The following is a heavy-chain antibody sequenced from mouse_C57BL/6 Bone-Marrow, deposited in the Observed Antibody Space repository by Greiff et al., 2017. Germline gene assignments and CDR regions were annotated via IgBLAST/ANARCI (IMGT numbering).Heavy chain of an antibody. Sequence: QVQLQQSGPGLVQPSQSLSITCTVSGFSLTGYGVHWVRQSPGQGLEWIGVIWSGGSTDYNAAFIASLSISKDNTTSQVFFKMNSLQADDTSIYYCARWNDYDHLTFAYWGQGTLVTVSA. V-gene: IGHV2-2*01. J-gene: IGHJ3*01. CDR1: GFSLTGYG. D-gene: IGHD2-4*01. CDR2: IWSGGST. CDR3: ARWNDYDHLTFAY.